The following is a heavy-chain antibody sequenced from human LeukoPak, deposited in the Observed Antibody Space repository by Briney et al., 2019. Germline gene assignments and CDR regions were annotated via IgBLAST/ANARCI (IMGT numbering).Heavy chain of an antibody. V-gene: IGHV4-59*08. CDR1: GASISSYY. CDR3: ARRPSGYCSGGSCYSDDY. J-gene: IGHJ4*02. D-gene: IGHD2-15*01. Sequence: SETLSLTCNVSGASISSYYWSWIRQPPGKGLEWIGYIYYSGSTNYNPSLKSRVTISVDTSKNQFSLKLSSVTAADTAVYYCARRPSGYCSGGSCYSDDYWGQGTLVTVSS. CDR2: IYYSGST.